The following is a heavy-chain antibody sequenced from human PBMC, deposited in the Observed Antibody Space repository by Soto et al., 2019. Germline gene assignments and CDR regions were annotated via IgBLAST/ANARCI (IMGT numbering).Heavy chain of an antibody. CDR1: GGSLSEHY. D-gene: IGHD1-1*01. CDR2: IYSSGIT. V-gene: IGHV4-59*11. Sequence: PSETLSLTCNVSGGSLSEHYWSWIRQSPGKGLEWIGYIYSSGITDYNPSLKSRVTMSIDTSNNQFSLKLSSVTAADTAVYYCARGGTWHRFDPWGQGTLVTVSS. J-gene: IGHJ5*02. CDR3: ARGGTWHRFDP.